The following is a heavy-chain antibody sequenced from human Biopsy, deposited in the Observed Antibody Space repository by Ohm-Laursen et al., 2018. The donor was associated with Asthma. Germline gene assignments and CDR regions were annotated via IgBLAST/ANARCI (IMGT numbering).Heavy chain of an antibody. CDR2: IKHDGSEK. Sequence: SLRLSCTASGFTFGDYWMSWVRQVPGKGLEWVANIKHDGSEKNHVDSLKGRLTISRDNAKNLLFLQMNSLRAEDTAVYYRARTFHFWSPYHAEHYQLWGQGTLVTVSS. CDR3: ARTFHFWSPYHAEHYQL. CDR1: GFTFGDYW. J-gene: IGHJ1*01. D-gene: IGHD3-3*01. V-gene: IGHV3-7*01.